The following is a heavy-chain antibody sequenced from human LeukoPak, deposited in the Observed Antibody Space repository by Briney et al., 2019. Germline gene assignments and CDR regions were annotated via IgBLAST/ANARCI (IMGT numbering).Heavy chain of an antibody. CDR2: ISSDGSST. Sequence: GGSLRLSCAASGFTFRNHWMNWARQTPEKGLVLVSRISSDGSSTTYADSVKGRFTISRDNAKNTLYLQMNNLRAEDTAMYYCARDQRVTGRPDIDYWGQGTLVIVSS. V-gene: IGHV3-74*03. J-gene: IGHJ4*02. CDR3: ARDQRVTGRPDIDY. D-gene: IGHD6-6*01. CDR1: GFTFRNHW.